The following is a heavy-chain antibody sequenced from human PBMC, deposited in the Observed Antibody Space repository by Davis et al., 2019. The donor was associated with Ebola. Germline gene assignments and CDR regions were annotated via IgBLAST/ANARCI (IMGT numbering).Heavy chain of an antibody. CDR1: GFTFSSYS. Sequence: GESLKISCAASGFTFSSYSMNWVRQAPGKGLEWVSYISSSSSTIYYADSVRGRFTISRDNAKNSLYLQMNSLRDEDTAVYYCARDDGYYTGWEAFDIWGQGTMVTVSS. CDR2: ISSSSSTI. J-gene: IGHJ3*02. CDR3: ARDDGYYTGWEAFDI. V-gene: IGHV3-48*02. D-gene: IGHD3-22*01.